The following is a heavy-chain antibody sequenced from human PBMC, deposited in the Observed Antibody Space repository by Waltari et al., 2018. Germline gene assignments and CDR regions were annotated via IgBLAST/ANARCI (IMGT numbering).Heavy chain of an antibody. CDR2: ITGDGAYT. CDR3: TKWAETTKAYFDD. CDR1: GLPVSNYG. V-gene: IGHV3-23*01. J-gene: IGHJ4*02. D-gene: IGHD1-7*01. Sequence: EVQLWESGGGLEQPGGSLRLPGPAYGLPVSNYGWNWVSQAPGKGLKWVSSITGDGAYTYYTDSVKGRFIVSRDNSKNTVYLQMNSLRAEDTAVYFCTKWAETTKAYFDDWGQGILVTVAS.